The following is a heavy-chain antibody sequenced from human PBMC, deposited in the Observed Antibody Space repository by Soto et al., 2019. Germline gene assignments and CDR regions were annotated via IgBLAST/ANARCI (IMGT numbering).Heavy chain of an antibody. Sequence: GSLRLSGSASGFTFSSYWMSWVRQAPGKGLEWVANIKQDGSEKYYVDSVKGRFTISRDNAKNSLYLQMNSLRAEDTAVYYCARVEDYGDYLDAFDIWGQGTMVTV. D-gene: IGHD4-17*01. CDR2: IKQDGSEK. CDR3: ARVEDYGDYLDAFDI. V-gene: IGHV3-7*01. CDR1: GFTFSSYW. J-gene: IGHJ3*02.